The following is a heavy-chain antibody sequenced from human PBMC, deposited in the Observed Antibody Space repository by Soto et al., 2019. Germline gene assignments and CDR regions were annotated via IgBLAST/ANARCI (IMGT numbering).Heavy chain of an antibody. V-gene: IGHV3-33*01. D-gene: IGHD3-10*01. CDR3: ARDFKSTMVRGVIN. CDR1: GFTFSSYG. CDR2: IWYDGSNK. Sequence: GGSLRLSCAASGFTFSSYGMHWVRQAPGKGLEWVAVIWYDGSNKYYADSVKGRFTISRDNSKNTLYLQMNSLRAEDTAVYYCARDFKSTMVRGVINWGQGTLVTVSS. J-gene: IGHJ4*02.